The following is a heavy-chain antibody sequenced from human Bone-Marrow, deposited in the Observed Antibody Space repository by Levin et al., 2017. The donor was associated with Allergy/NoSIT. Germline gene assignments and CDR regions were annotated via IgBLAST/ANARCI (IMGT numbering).Heavy chain of an antibody. CDR3: ARDLGTAMNTVWFDP. J-gene: IGHJ5*02. CDR1: GASVNSGTYY. D-gene: IGHD5-18*01. CDR2: IYTTGST. Sequence: SETLSLTCTVSGASVNSGTYYWSWIRQPAGKGLEWIGRIYTTGSTNYNPSLKSRVSISVDTSKNQFSLKLSSVTASDTAVYYWARDLGTAMNTVWFDPWGQGTLVTVPS. V-gene: IGHV4-61*02.